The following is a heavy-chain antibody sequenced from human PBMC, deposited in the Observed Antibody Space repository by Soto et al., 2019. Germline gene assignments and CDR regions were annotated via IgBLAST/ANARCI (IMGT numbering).Heavy chain of an antibody. CDR1: GYSFTSYW. Sequence: GESLKISCKGSGYSFTSYWISWVRQMPGKGLEWMGRIDPSDSYTNYSPSFQGHVTISADKSISTAYLQWSSLKASDTAMYYCARQGDRGGYSYGWPGYYYGMDVWGQGTTVTVSS. CDR3: ARQGDRGGYSYGWPGYYYGMDV. D-gene: IGHD5-18*01. CDR2: IDPSDSYT. V-gene: IGHV5-10-1*01. J-gene: IGHJ6*02.